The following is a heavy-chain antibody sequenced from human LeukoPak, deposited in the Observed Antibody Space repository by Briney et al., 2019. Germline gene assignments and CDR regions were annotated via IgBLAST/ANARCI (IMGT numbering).Heavy chain of an antibody. J-gene: IGHJ6*02. D-gene: IGHD1-26*01. CDR2: ISSSGSTI. Sequence: PGGSLRLSCAASGFTFSSYEMNWVRQAPGKGLEWVSYISSSGSTIYYADSVKGRFTISRDNAKNSLYLQMNSLRAEDTAVYYCARGGGYYYYGMDVWGQGTTVTVSS. CDR3: ARGGGYYYYGMDV. CDR1: GFTFSSYE. V-gene: IGHV3-48*03.